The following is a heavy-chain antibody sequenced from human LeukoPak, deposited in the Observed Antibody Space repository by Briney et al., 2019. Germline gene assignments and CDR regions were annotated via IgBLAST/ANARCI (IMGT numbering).Heavy chain of an antibody. Sequence: ASVKVSCKLSGYTFTDYYMHWVQQAPEKGLEWVGLVDPEDGETIYAEKFQDRVTITADPSTDTTYMELSSLRSEDTAVYYCASVPGPSFRYYIDHWGQGTLVTVSS. V-gene: IGHV1-69-2*01. D-gene: IGHD3-10*01. CDR3: ASVPGPSFRYYIDH. CDR1: GYTFTDYY. CDR2: VDPEDGET. J-gene: IGHJ4*02.